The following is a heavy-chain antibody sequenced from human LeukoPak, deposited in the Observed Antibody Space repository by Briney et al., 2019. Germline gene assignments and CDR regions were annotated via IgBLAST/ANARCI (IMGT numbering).Heavy chain of an antibody. CDR2: ISAYNGNT. J-gene: IGHJ4*02. D-gene: IGHD3-10*01. Sequence: ASVKVSCKASGYTFTSYGISWVRQAPGQGLEWMGWISAYNGNTNYAQKLQGRVTMTTDTSTSTAYMELRSLRSDDTAVYYCARDLGVGYYGSGSYYSPNFDYWGQGTLVTVSS. CDR1: GYTFTSYG. V-gene: IGHV1-18*01. CDR3: ARDLGVGYYGSGSYYSPNFDY.